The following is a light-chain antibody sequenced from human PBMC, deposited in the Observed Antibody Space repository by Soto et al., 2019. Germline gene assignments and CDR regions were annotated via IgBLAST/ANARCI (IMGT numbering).Light chain of an antibody. Sequence: EIVMTQSPATLSVSPGERATLSCRASRSVSSKLAWYQQKPGQAPRVLTHGASTRATGIPARFSGSGSGTELTLPISSLQSEDFAVYYCKHYNDWPPTGTLGKGTKV. J-gene: IGKJ1*01. CDR3: KHYNDWPPTGT. CDR1: RSVSSK. V-gene: IGKV3-15*01. CDR2: GAS.